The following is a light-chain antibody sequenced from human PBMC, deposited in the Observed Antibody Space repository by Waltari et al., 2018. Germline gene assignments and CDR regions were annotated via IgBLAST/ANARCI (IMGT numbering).Light chain of an antibody. Sequence: IQLTQSPSSMSASVGGSVTIHCQATQDISYYLHWYQQKPGKAPRPLIYDASNLETGVQSRFTASESGTDLTLTISALQLENIATYIFKQLNNLPPITFGQGTRLEIK. V-gene: IGKV1-33*01. J-gene: IGKJ5*01. CDR2: DAS. CDR3: KQLNNLPPIT. CDR1: QDISYY.